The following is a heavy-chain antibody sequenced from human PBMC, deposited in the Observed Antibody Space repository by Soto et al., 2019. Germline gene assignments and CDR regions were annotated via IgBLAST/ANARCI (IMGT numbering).Heavy chain of an antibody. D-gene: IGHD3-22*01. CDR3: VKGEYYYDSSGYYPFDY. CDR2: ISTNGGST. Sequence: GSLRLSSAASGFTFSSYSMNWGPQSPGKGLEYVSSISTNGGSTDYADSVKGRFTISRDNSKNTVYLQMSSLRVEDTAVYYCVKGEYYYDSSGYYPFDYWGQGTLVTVS. CDR1: GFTFSSYS. V-gene: IGHV3-64D*06. J-gene: IGHJ4*02.